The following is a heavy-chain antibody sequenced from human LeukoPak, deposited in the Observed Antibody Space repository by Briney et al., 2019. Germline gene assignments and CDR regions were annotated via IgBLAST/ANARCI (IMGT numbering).Heavy chain of an antibody. V-gene: IGHV3-21*01. CDR3: ARDGWGRPESGGFDS. Sequence: GGSLRLSCAASGFTFSRYSMSWVRQAPGKGLEWVAAISSHSDYIYHADSVEGRFTISRDNAKNSLYLQMNSLRAEDTAVYYCARDGWGRPESGGFDSWGTGTTVTVSS. CDR1: GFTFSRYS. J-gene: IGHJ6*04. CDR2: ISSHSDYI. D-gene: IGHD3-9*01.